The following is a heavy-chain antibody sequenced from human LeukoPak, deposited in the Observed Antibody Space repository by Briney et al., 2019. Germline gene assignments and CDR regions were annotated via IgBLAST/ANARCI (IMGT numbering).Heavy chain of an antibody. CDR3: ARYCGGDCDAFDI. J-gene: IGHJ3*02. CDR1: GFTFSSYS. D-gene: IGHD2-21*02. CDR2: ISSSSSYI. Sequence: GGSLRLSCAASGFTFSSYSMNWVRQAPGKGLEWVSSISSSSSYIYYADSVKGRFTISRDNAKNSLYLQMNSLRAEDTAVYYCARYCGGDCDAFDIWGQGTMVTVSS. V-gene: IGHV3-21*04.